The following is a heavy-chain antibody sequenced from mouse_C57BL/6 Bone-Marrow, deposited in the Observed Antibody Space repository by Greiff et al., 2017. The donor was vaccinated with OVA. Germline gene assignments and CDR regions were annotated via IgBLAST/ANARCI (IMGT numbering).Heavy chain of an antibody. CDR3: ARSPYGYDAY. D-gene: IGHD2-2*01. J-gene: IGHJ2*01. Sequence: QVQLQQPGAELVKPGASVKLSCKASGYTFTSYWMQWVKQRPGQGLEWIGEIDPSDSYTNYNQKFKGKATLTVDTSSSTAYMQLSSLTSEDSAVYYCARSPYGYDAYWGQGTTLTVSS. V-gene: IGHV1-50*01. CDR1: GYTFTSYW. CDR2: IDPSDSYT.